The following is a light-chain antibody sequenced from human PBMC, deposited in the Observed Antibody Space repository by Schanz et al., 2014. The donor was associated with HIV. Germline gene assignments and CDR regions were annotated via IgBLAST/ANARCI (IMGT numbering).Light chain of an antibody. CDR1: TGAVTSGHY. V-gene: IGLV7-46*01. Sequence: QAVVTQESSLTVSPGGTVTLTCGSSTGAVTSGHYAYWFQQKPGQAPRTLIHGTNNRHSWTPARFSGSLLGGKAALTLSGAQPEDEADYYCLLSYSAARQVVFGGGTKLTVL. CDR3: LLSYSAARQVV. J-gene: IGLJ2*01. CDR2: GTN.